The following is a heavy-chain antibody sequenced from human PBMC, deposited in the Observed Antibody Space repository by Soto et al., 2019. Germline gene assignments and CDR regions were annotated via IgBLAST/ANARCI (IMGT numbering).Heavy chain of an antibody. CDR2: IYYSGST. D-gene: IGHD6-13*01. Sequence: SETLSLTCTVSGGSISSYYWSWIRQHPGKGLEWIGYIYYSGSTYYNPSLKSRVTISVDTSKNQFSLKLSSVTAADTAVYFCARDHNYGSTWAFDYWGPGALVTVSS. CDR3: ARDHNYGSTWAFDY. J-gene: IGHJ4*02. CDR1: GGSISSYY. V-gene: IGHV4-59*06.